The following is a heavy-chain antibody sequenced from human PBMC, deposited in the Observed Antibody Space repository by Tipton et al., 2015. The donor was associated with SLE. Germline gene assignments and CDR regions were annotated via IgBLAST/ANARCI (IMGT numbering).Heavy chain of an antibody. CDR1: DGSISDYY. V-gene: IGHV4-4*07. CDR3: ARIPGSTRAFDI. J-gene: IGHJ3*02. CDR2: IYASGST. Sequence: TLSLTYTVSDGSISDYYWTWIRQPAGEGLEWIGRIYASGSTNYNPSLKSRVTISVDTSKNQFSLKLSSVTAADTAVYYCARIPGSTRAFDIWGQGTMVTVSS. D-gene: IGHD1-7*01.